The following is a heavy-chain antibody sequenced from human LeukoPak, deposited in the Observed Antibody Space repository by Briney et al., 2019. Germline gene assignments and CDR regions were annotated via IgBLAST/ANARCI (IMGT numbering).Heavy chain of an antibody. CDR1: GGSFSGYY. D-gene: IGHD2-21*01. V-gene: IGHV4-34*01. Sequence: SETLSLTCAVYGGSFSGYYWSWIRQPPGKGLEWIGEINHSGSTNYNPSLKSRVTISVDTSKNQFSLKLSSVTAADTAVYYCARGPDSYLLPPDYWGQGTLLTVSS. CDR2: INHSGST. CDR3: ARGPDSYLLPPDY. J-gene: IGHJ4*02.